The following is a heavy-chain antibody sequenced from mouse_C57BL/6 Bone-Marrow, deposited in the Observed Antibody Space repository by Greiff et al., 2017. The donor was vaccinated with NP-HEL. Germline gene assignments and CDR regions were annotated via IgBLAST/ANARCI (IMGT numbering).Heavy chain of an antibody. CDR3: ARSKAAQATFAY. D-gene: IGHD3-2*02. CDR2: IHPNSGST. J-gene: IGHJ3*01. V-gene: IGHV1-64*01. CDR1: GYTFTSYW. Sequence: QVQLQQSGAELVKPGASVKLSCKASGYTFTSYWMHWVKQRPGQGLEWIGMIHPNSGSTNYNEKFKSKATLTVDKSSSTAYMQLSSLTSEDSAVYYCARSKAAQATFAYWGQGTLVTVSA.